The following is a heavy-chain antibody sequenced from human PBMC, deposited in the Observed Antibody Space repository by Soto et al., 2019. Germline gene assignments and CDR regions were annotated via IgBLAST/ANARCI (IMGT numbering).Heavy chain of an antibody. V-gene: IGHV3-11*01. CDR2: IGGGGSAI. D-gene: IGHD4-17*01. Sequence: GVSPRLSFEASEFTFSDYYVSWIRQAPGKGVEWVSYIGGGGSAIYYADSVKGRFTTSRDNAKNSLYLQMNSLRAEDTAVYYCARDRYGDKAFDYWGQGTLVTVSS. CDR1: EFTFSDYY. CDR3: ARDRYGDKAFDY. J-gene: IGHJ4*02.